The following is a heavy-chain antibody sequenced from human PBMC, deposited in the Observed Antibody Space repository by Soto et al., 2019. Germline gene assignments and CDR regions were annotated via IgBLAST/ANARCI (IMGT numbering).Heavy chain of an antibody. V-gene: IGHV1-18*01. CDR1: GYTFTSHA. Sequence: QVQLVQSGAEVKKPGASVKVSCKASGYTFTSHAITWVRQAPGQGLEWMGWISAYNGHTNYAQKLQGRVTMTIDTPTGTLYMELRTLTSDETAVYYCARVTVIAAAIGFNWFEPWGQGTLVTVSS. CDR3: ARVTVIAAAIGFNWFEP. CDR2: ISAYNGHT. J-gene: IGHJ5*02. D-gene: IGHD6-13*01.